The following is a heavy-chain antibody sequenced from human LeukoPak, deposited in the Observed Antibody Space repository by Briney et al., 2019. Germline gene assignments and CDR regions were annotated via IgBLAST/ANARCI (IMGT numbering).Heavy chain of an antibody. J-gene: IGHJ4*02. CDR3: ARGSYSRGGSFDY. CDR2: IKQDGNEK. CDR1: GFTFSTSW. V-gene: IGHV3-7*01. D-gene: IGHD6-13*01. Sequence: PGGSLRLSCAASGFTFSTSWMIWVRQAPGKGLEWVANIKQDGNEKYYVDSVKGRFTISRDNAKNSLFLQMNSLRVEDTAMYYCARGSYSRGGSFDYWGQGTPVTVSS.